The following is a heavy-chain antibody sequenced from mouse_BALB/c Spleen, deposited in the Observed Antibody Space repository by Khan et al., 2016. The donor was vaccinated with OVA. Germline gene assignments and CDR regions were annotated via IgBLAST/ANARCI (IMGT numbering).Heavy chain of an antibody. Sequence: QVQLQQSGAELAKPGASVKMSCKASGYTFINYWILWIKQRPGQGLEWIGYINPSTGYTEYNQNFKDKATLTADISSSTAYMQLSSLTSEDSAVYDCARRGLRWEFDYWGQGTTLTVSS. CDR1: GYTFINYW. D-gene: IGHD1-1*01. V-gene: IGHV1-7*01. CDR2: INPSTGYT. CDR3: ARRGLRWEFDY. J-gene: IGHJ2*01.